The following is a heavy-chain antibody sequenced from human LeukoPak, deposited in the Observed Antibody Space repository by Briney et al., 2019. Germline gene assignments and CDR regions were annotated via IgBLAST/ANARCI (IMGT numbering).Heavy chain of an antibody. V-gene: IGHV1-69*13. D-gene: IGHD1-26*01. CDR1: GGTFSSYA. CDR3: ARGAFQNVGYYYYMDV. CDR2: IIPIFGTA. J-gene: IGHJ6*03. Sequence: SVKVSCKASGGTFSSYAISWVRQAPGQGLEWMGGIIPIFGTANYAQKFQGRVTITADESTSTAYMELSSLRSEDTAVYYCARGAFQNVGYYYYMDVWGKGTTVTVSS.